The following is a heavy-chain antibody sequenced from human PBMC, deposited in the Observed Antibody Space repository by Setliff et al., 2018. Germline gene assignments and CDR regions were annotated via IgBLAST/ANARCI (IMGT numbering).Heavy chain of an antibody. CDR1: TFTFSKYA. Sequence: PGGSLRLSCVASTFTFSKYAITWVRQAPGKGLEWVASINPDGSEKYYVDSVKGRFTISRDNAKNSLYLQMNSLRAEDSAVYYCARDGVFYAMDFWGQGTTVTVSS. CDR2: INPDGSEK. V-gene: IGHV3-7*01. CDR3: ARDGVFYAMDF. J-gene: IGHJ6*02. D-gene: IGHD3-10*01.